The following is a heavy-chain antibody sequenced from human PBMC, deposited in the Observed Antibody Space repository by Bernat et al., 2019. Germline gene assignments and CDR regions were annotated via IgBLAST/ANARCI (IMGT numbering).Heavy chain of an antibody. Sequence: QVQLVQSGAEVKKPGSSVKVSCKASGGTFSNYVVNWVRQAPGQGLEWMGGITPIFRRQNYAQKCQGRVMITADESTSTAYMALSSLRADDTAVYYCARGSSDCASSSCPYDYWGQGTLVTVSS. CDR1: GGTFSNYV. V-gene: IGHV1-69*01. J-gene: IGHJ4*02. CDR2: ITPIFRRQ. D-gene: IGHD2-15*01. CDR3: ARGSSDCASSSCPYDY.